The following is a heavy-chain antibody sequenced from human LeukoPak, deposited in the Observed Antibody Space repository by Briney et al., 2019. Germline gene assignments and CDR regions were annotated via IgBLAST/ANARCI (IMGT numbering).Heavy chain of an antibody. D-gene: IGHD1-26*01. V-gene: IGHV4-34*01. Sequence: PSETLSLTCAVYGGSFSGYYWSWIRQPPGKGLEWIGEINHSGSTNYNPSLKSRVTISVDTSKNQFSLKLSSVTAADTAVYYCARESGSHSYFDYWGQGTLVTVSS. CDR3: ARESGSHSYFDY. CDR1: GGSFSGYY. J-gene: IGHJ4*02. CDR2: INHSGST.